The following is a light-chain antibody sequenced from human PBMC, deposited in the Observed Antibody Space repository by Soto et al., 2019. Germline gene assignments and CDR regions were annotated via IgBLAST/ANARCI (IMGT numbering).Light chain of an antibody. J-gene: IGKJ1*01. V-gene: IGKV1-5*01. CDR2: EAT. CDR1: QSISTW. Sequence: EIQMTQSPSTLSASVGDRVTITCRASQSISTWLAWYQQKPGKAPKLLIFEATTLETGVPSRFSGSGSGTDFILTITSLQPDDLATYYCQQYSTYWTFGQGTKVEVK. CDR3: QQYSTYWT.